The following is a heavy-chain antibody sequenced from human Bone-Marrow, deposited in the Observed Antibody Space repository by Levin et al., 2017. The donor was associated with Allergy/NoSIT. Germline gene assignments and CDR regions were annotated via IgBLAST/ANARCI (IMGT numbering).Heavy chain of an antibody. J-gene: IGHJ5*02. D-gene: IGHD1-26*01. CDR3: AREKRGGRWSWDL. CDR2: IDPKSGDT. Sequence: GASVKVSCKASGYTFTDSYIYWVRQAPGQGLEWMGWIDPKSGDTKYAQKFQGWVTMTRDTAETTAYMEVSRLESDDTAVYYCAREKRGGRWSWDLWGQGTQVIVSS. V-gene: IGHV1-2*04. CDR1: GYTFTDSY.